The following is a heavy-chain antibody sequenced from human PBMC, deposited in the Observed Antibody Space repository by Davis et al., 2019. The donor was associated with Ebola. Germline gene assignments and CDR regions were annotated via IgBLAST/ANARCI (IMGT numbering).Heavy chain of an antibody. V-gene: IGHV1-2*06. CDR1: GYTFTGYY. D-gene: IGHD5-18*01. CDR3: ARDGRGIQLWIGDFDY. J-gene: IGHJ4*02. Sequence: ASVKVSCKASGYTFTGYYMHWVRQAPGQGLEWMGRINPNSGGTNYAQKFQGRVTMTRDTSISTAYMELSRLRSDDTAVYYCARDGRGIQLWIGDFDYWGQGTPVTVSS. CDR2: INPNSGGT.